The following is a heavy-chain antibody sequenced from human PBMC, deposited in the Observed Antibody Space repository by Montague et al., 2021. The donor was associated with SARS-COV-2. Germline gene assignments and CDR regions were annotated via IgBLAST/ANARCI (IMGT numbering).Heavy chain of an antibody. Sequence: SLRLSCAASGFTFSSYAMHWVRQAPGKGLEWVAVISYDGSNKYYPDSVKGRFTISRDNSKNTLYLQMNSLRAEDTAVYYCARESLYYDSSGYYYVDAFDIWGQGTMVTVSS. CDR1: GFTFSSYA. J-gene: IGHJ3*02. D-gene: IGHD3-22*01. CDR3: ARESLYYDSSGYYYVDAFDI. CDR2: ISYDGSNK. V-gene: IGHV3-30-3*01.